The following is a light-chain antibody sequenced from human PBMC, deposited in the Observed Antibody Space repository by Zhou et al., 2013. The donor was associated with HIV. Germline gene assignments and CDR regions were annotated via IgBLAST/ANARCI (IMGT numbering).Light chain of an antibody. V-gene: IGKV1-12*01. Sequence: DIQMTQSPSSVSASVGDRVTITCRASQGISSYLAWYQQKPGKAPKLLIYAASTLQSGVQSRFSGSGSGTDFTLTIRRLEPEDFAVYSCQHYDTSFCSFGQGTELEI. CDR2: AAS. J-gene: IGKJ2*04. CDR1: QGISSY. CDR3: QHYDTSFCS.